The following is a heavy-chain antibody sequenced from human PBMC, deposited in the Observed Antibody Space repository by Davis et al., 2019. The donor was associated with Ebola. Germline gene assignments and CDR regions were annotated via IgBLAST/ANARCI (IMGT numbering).Heavy chain of an antibody. Sequence: GESLKISCKASGYSFTTYWIVWVRQMPGKGLECMGIIFPGDSDTRYSPSFQDQVTISADKSISTAYLQWSSLQASDTAIYYCARGTDDYNPGGYFDSWGQGTLVTVSS. D-gene: IGHD5-24*01. J-gene: IGHJ4*02. CDR3: ARGTDDYNPGGYFDS. V-gene: IGHV5-51*01. CDR1: GYSFTTYW. CDR2: IFPGDSDT.